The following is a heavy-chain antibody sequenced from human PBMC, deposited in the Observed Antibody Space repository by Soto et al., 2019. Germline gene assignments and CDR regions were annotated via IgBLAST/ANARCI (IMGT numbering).Heavy chain of an antibody. V-gene: IGHV1-18*01. J-gene: IGHJ4*02. D-gene: IGHD3-3*01. CDR2: ISAYNGNT. CDR3: ARGLPSTYYDFWSGYYSLYYFDY. CDR1: GYTFTSYG. Sequence: ASVKISCKASGYTFTSYGISWVRQAPGQGLEWMGWISAYNGNTNYAQKLQGRVTMTTDTSTSTAYMELRSLRSDDTAVYYCARGLPSTYYDFWSGYYSLYYFDYWGQGTLVTVSS.